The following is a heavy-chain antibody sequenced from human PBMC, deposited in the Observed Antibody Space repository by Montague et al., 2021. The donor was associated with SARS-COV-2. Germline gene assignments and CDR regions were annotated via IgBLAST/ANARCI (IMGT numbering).Heavy chain of an antibody. V-gene: IGHV4-59*01. J-gene: IGHJ5*02. Sequence: NPSLKSRVTFSVDTSKNQFSLKLISVTAADTAVYFCAREDRWNWFYPWGQGVLITVSS. D-gene: IGHD5-24*01. CDR3: AREDRWNWFYP.